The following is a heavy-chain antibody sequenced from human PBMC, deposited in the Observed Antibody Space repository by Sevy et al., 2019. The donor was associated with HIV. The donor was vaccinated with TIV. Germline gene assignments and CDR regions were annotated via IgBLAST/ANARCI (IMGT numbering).Heavy chain of an antibody. CDR3: ARERSGRAFDY. J-gene: IGHJ4*02. D-gene: IGHD5-12*01. CDR2: ISYDGSNK. Sequence: GGSLRLSCAASGFTFSSYAMHWVRQAPGKGLEWVAVISYDGSNKYYADSVKGRFTISRDNSKNTLYLQMNSLRAEDTAVYYCARERSGRAFDYWGQGTLVTVSS. CDR1: GFTFSSYA. V-gene: IGHV3-30*04.